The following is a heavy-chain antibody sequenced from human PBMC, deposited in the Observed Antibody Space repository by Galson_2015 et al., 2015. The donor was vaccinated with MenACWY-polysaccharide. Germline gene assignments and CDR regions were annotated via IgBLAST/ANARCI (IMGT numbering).Heavy chain of an antibody. Sequence: SVKVSCKVSGGAFSRLLISWVRQAPGQGLQWMGGTIPIFGTSSHAEKFKDRVTISADESTNTAYMELRGLRFEDTAVYYCAKDRGTVTQQFHYYGLDVWGQGTTVTVSS. CDR3: AKDRGTVTQQFHYYGLDV. CDR2: TIPIFGTS. J-gene: IGHJ6*02. D-gene: IGHD4-17*01. V-gene: IGHV1-69*13. CDR1: GGAFSRLL.